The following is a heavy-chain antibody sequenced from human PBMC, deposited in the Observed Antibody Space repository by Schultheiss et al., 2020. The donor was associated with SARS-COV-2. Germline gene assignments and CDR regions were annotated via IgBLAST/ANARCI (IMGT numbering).Heavy chain of an antibody. CDR3: ARDGSGSYYNLYFY. CDR2: ISYDGSNK. CDR1: GFTFSRYA. J-gene: IGHJ4*02. V-gene: IGHV3-30*04. D-gene: IGHD3-10*01. Sequence: GGSLRLSCTASGFTFSRYAMHWVRQAPGKGLEWVAVISYDGSNKYYADSVKGRFTISRDNSKNTLYLQMNSLRAEDTAVYYCARDGSGSYYNLYFYWGQGTLVTVSS.